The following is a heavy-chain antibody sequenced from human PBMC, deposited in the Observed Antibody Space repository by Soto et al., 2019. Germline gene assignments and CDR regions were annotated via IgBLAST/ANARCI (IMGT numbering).Heavy chain of an antibody. CDR1: GYTITRHF. D-gene: IGHD4-17*01. Sequence: GGPVKRCWEASGYTITRHFIHWVRQAPGQGLEWMGIINPSGGSTSYAQKFQGRVTMTRDTSTSTVYMELSSLRSEDTAVYYCARATVTTHDSDYWGQGPLVTLSS. CDR2: INPSGGST. V-gene: IGHV1-46*01. CDR3: ARATVTTHDSDY. J-gene: IGHJ4*02.